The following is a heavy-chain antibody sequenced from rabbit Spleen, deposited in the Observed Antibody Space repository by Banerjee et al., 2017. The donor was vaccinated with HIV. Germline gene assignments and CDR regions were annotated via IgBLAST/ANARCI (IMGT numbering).Heavy chain of an antibody. CDR2: IYGGSSDST. D-gene: IGHD8-1*01. CDR1: GFSFSFSYW. J-gene: IGHJ4*01. V-gene: IGHV1S40*01. CDR3: ARDFENYAGSNYLDL. Sequence: QSLEESGGALVKPGASLTLTCKASGFSFSFSYWICWVRQAPGKGLEWIACIYGGSSDSTYYASWAKGRFTISKTSSTTVTLQMTSLTAADTATYFCARDFENYAGSNYLDLWGPGTLVTVS.